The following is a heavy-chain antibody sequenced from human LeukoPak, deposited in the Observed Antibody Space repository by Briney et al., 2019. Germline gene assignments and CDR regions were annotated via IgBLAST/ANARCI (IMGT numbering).Heavy chain of an antibody. V-gene: IGHV1-3*01. CDR3: ARAGVIARNWFDP. D-gene: IGHD3-16*02. CDR1: GYTFTSYA. CDR2: INAGNGNT. Sequence: ASVTVSCKASGYTFTSYAMHWVRQAPGQRLEWMGWINAGNGNTKHSQKFQGRVTITRDTSASTAYMELSSLRSEDTAVYYCARAGVIARNWFDPWGQGTLVTVSS. J-gene: IGHJ5*02.